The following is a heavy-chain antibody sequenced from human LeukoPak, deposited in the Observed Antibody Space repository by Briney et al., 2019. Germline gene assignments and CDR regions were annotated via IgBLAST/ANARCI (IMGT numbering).Heavy chain of an antibody. J-gene: IGHJ4*02. CDR2: ISYDGSNK. V-gene: IGHV3-30-3*01. Sequence: GGSLRLSCAASGFTFSSYAMHWVRQAPGKGLEWVAVISYDGSNKYYADSVKGRFTISRDNSKNTLYLQMNSLRAEDTAVYYCARSWGIAVAGTGGTFDYWGQGTLVTVSS. CDR1: GFTFSSYA. D-gene: IGHD6-19*01. CDR3: ARSWGIAVAGTGGTFDY.